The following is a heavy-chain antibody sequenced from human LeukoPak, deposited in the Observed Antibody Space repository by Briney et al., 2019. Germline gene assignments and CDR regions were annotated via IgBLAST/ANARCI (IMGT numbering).Heavy chain of an antibody. D-gene: IGHD1/OR15-1a*01. CDR2: ISGSSSYI. Sequence: GGSLRLSCAASGFIFRSYSMNWVRQAPGKGLEWVLSISGSSSYIYYADSMKGRFTISRDNAKNSLYLQMNNVRDDDTAVYYCVTRASVNGKTRFWGQGTLVTVSS. CDR1: GFIFRSYS. CDR3: VTRASVNGKTRF. V-gene: IGHV3-21*01. J-gene: IGHJ4*02.